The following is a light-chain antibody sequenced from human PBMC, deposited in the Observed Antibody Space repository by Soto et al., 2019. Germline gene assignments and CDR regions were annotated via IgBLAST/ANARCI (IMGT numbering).Light chain of an antibody. CDR3: CSHAGSSPWL. Sequence: QSVLTQPRSVSGSPGQSVTISCTGTSSDVGAYNYVSWYQQHPGRAPNVIIYEVSERPSGVPDRFSGSKSGNTASLTISGLQAEDEADYYCCSHAGSSPWLFGGGTKLTVL. CDR2: EVS. CDR1: SSDVGAYNY. J-gene: IGLJ3*02. V-gene: IGLV2-11*01.